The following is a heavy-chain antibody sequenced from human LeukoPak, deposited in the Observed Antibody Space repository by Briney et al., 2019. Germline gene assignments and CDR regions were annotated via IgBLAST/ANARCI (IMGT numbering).Heavy chain of an antibody. CDR3: ARGDYGDYSLSYYFDY. CDR1: GYTFTSYG. Sequence: ASVKVSCKASGYTFTSYGISWVRQAPGQGLEWMGWISAYNGNTNYAQKLQGRVTMTTDTSTSTAYMELRSLRSDDTAVYYCARGDYGDYSLSYYFDYWGQGTLVTVSS. J-gene: IGHJ4*02. D-gene: IGHD4-17*01. CDR2: ISAYNGNT. V-gene: IGHV1-18*01.